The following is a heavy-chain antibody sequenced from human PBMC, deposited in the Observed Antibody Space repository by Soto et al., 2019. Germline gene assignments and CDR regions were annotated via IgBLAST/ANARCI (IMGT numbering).Heavy chain of an antibody. Sequence: DVQLLESGGGLVQPGGSLTLACEASGFTFSDHGMSWVRQAPGKGLEWVSAISGSVGSTYYASSVKGRFTISRDNSKNIMYLQMNSLRVDDTALYYCTKDAEAYDFAFDKWGQGTMVTVTS. J-gene: IGHJ3*02. CDR3: TKDAEAYDFAFDK. CDR2: ISGSVGST. D-gene: IGHD3-3*01. V-gene: IGHV3-23*01. CDR1: GFTFSDHG.